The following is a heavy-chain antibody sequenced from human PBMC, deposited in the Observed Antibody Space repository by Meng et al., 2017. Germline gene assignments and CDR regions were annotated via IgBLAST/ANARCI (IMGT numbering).Heavy chain of an antibody. Sequence: ETLSLTCAASGFTFDDYGMSWVRQAPGKGLEWVSGINWNGGSTGYADSVKGRFTISRDNAKNSLYLQMNSLRAEDTALYYCARDTDYGMDVWGQGTTVTVSS. CDR2: INWNGGST. V-gene: IGHV3-20*04. D-gene: IGHD4-11*01. J-gene: IGHJ6*02. CDR1: GFTFDDYG. CDR3: ARDTDYGMDV.